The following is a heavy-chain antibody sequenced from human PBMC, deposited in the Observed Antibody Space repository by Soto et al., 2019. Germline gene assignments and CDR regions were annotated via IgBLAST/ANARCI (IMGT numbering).Heavy chain of an antibody. D-gene: IGHD2-2*01. CDR2: ISYDGSNK. Sequence: QVQLVESGGGVVQPGRSLRLSCAASGFTFSSYGMHWVRQAPGKGLEWVAVISYDGSNKYYADSVKGRFTISRDNSKNMLYLQMNSLRAEDTAVYYCAKDHGPQLLPYYYYGMDVWGQGTTVTVSS. J-gene: IGHJ6*02. V-gene: IGHV3-30*18. CDR1: GFTFSSYG. CDR3: AKDHGPQLLPYYYYGMDV.